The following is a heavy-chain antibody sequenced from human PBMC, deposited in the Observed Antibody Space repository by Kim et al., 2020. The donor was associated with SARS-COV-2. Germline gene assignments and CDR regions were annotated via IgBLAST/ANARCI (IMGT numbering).Heavy chain of an antibody. CDR3: AKPGYSYAYPTYYFAY. CDR2: IWYDGSNK. D-gene: IGHD5-18*01. J-gene: IGHJ4*02. V-gene: IGHV3-33*06. CDR1: GFTFSSYG. Sequence: GGSLRLSCAASGFTFSSYGMHWVRQAPGKGLEWVAVIWYDGSNKYYADSVKGRFTISRDNSKNTLYLQMNSLRAEDTAVYYCAKPGYSYAYPTYYFAYWGQGTLVTVSS.